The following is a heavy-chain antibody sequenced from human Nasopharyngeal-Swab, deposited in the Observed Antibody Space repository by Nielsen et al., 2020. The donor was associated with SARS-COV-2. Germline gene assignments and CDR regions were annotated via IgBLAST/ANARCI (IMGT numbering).Heavy chain of an antibody. Sequence: GESLNISCKGSGYSFTNYWIGWVRQMPGKGLEWMGIIYPGDSETRYSPSFEGQVTISVDKSISTAYLQWSSLKASDTAMYYCARVQGYCTGGSCYSVFYYFAMDVWGQGTTVTVSS. CDR2: IYPGDSET. J-gene: IGHJ6*02. CDR1: GYSFTNYW. CDR3: ARVQGYCTGGSCYSVFYYFAMDV. D-gene: IGHD2-15*01. V-gene: IGHV5-51*01.